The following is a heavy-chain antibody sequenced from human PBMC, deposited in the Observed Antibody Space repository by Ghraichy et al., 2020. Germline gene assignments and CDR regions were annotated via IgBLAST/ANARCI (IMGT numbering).Heavy chain of an antibody. V-gene: IGHV1-58*01. D-gene: IGHD2/OR15-2a*01. J-gene: IGHJ3*02. CDR1: GFTSTSPA. CDR3: AAVVKNWDAYDI. Sequence: SVKVSCKASGFTSTSPAVQWVRQARGQRLEWIGWIVVVSGNTNYAQKFQERVTITRDMSTSTAYMELSSLRYENTAVYDCAAVVKNWDAYDIWGQGTLVTVSS. CDR2: IVVVSGNT.